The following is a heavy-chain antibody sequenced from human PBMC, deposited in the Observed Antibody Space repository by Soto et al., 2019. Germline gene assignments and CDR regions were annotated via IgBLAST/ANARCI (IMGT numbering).Heavy chain of an antibody. CDR2: ISYDGSNK. J-gene: IGHJ5*02. CDR3: AKGRLDSRGSLGS. V-gene: IGHV3-30*18. D-gene: IGHD3-22*01. Sequence: GGSLRLSCAASGFTFSSYGMHWVRQAPGKGLEWVAVISYDGSNKYYADSVKGRFTISRDNSKNTLYLQMNSLRAEDTAVYYCAKGRLDSRGSLGSWGQGTLVTVSS. CDR1: GFTFSSYG.